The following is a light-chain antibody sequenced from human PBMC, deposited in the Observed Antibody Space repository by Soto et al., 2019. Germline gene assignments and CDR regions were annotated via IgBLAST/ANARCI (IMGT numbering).Light chain of an antibody. CDR1: QSVSSSY. J-gene: IGKJ1*01. V-gene: IGKV3-15*01. CDR2: GAS. Sequence: EIVLTQSPGTLSLSPGERATLSCRASQSVSSSYLAWYQQKPGQSPRLLIYGASTRATGIPARFSGSGSGTQFTLTISSLQSEDVAVYYCQQYNNWPPAWTVGQGTKVDSK. CDR3: QQYNNWPPAWT.